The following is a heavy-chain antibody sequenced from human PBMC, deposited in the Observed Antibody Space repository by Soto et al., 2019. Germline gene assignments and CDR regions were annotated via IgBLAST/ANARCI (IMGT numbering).Heavy chain of an antibody. CDR2: ISYDGADE. D-gene: IGHD3-16*01. CDR1: GLTFSQCV. J-gene: IGHJ3*02. CDR3: LKDYHHFGHDALDI. Sequence: PGGSLRLSCVASGLTFSQCVMQWVRQAPGKGLEWVAVISYDGADEAYADSVKGRFTISRDNSNNTLFLQMSSLRPEDTALYYCLKDYHHFGHDALDIWGPGTMLTVS. V-gene: IGHV3-30*18.